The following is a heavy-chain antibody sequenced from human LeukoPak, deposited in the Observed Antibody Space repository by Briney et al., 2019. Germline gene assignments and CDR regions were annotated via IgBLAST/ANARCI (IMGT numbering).Heavy chain of an antibody. CDR1: GGSFSGYY. CDR3: ARQNYGSAPLRY. J-gene: IGHJ4*02. Sequence: SETLSLTCAVYGGSFSGYYWSWIRQPPGKGLEWIGEINHSGSTNYNPSLMSRVTISVDTSKNQFSLKLSSVTAADTAVYFCARQNYGSAPLRYWGQGTLVTVSS. V-gene: IGHV4-34*01. D-gene: IGHD3-10*01. CDR2: INHSGST.